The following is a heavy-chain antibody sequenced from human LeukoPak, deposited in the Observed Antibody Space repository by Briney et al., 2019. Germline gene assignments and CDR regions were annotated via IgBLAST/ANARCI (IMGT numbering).Heavy chain of an antibody. V-gene: IGHV4-34*01. J-gene: IGHJ5*02. D-gene: IGHD2-2*01. CDR3: ARVLGYCSSTSCYERAKNWFDP. CDR2: INHSGST. CDR1: GGSFSGYY. Sequence: PSETLSLTCAVYGGSFSGYYWSWIRQPPGRGLEWIGEINHSGSTSYNPSLKSRVTISVDTSKNQFSLKLSSVTAADTAVYYCARVLGYCSSTSCYERAKNWFDPWGQGTLVTVSS.